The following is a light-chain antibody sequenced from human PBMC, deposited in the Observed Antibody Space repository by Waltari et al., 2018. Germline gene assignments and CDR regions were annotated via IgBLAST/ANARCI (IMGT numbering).Light chain of an antibody. CDR1: SGHSSNI. J-gene: IGLJ3*02. Sequence: QLVLTQSPSASASLGASVKLTCTLSSGHSSNIIAWLQQQPGKGPRYLMKVNSDGSHRKGDGIPDRFSGSSSGAERYLPISSRQSEDEADYYCETGGHGTWVVGGGTKLTVL. CDR3: ETGGHGTWV. V-gene: IGLV4-69*01. CDR2: VNSDGSH.